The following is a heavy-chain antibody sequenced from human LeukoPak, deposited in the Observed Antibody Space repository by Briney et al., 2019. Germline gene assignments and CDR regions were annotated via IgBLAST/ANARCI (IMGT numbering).Heavy chain of an antibody. CDR1: GGTFSSYA. CDR2: IIPIFGTA. J-gene: IGHJ6*03. Sequence: GASVKVSCKASGGTFSSYAISWVRQAPGQGLEWMGGIIPIFGTANYAQKFQGRVTITTDESTSTAYMELSSLRSEDTAVYYCATSPDYYYYYMDVWGKGTTVTVSS. D-gene: IGHD1-26*01. V-gene: IGHV1-69*05. CDR3: ATSPDYYYYYMDV.